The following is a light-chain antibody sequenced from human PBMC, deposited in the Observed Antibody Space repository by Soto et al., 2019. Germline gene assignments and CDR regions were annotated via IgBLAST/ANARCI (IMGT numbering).Light chain of an antibody. Sequence: EIVLTQSPGTLSLSPGERATLSCRASQSINSRYLAWYQQKPGQAPRLLIYGASSRATGIPDRFSGSGSGTYFTLTISRLEPEDFAVYYCQQFGSSSGFTFGPGTKVDIK. CDR1: QSINSRY. J-gene: IGKJ3*01. CDR3: QQFGSSSGFT. CDR2: GAS. V-gene: IGKV3-20*01.